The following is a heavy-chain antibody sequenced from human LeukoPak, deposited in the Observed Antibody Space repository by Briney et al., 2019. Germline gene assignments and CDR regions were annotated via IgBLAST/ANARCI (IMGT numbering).Heavy chain of an antibody. D-gene: IGHD3-9*01. CDR2: ISAYNGNT. CDR1: GYTFTIYG. Sequence: ASVTVSFTSSGYTFTIYGISWVRQAPGQGLEWMGWISAYNGNTNYAHKLQGRVTMTTDTSTSTAYMELRSMRSDDAAVYYCARGRGDYDILTGYYSGMDIWGEGTMVTVSS. V-gene: IGHV1-18*01. CDR3: ARGRGDYDILTGYYSGMDI. J-gene: IGHJ3*02.